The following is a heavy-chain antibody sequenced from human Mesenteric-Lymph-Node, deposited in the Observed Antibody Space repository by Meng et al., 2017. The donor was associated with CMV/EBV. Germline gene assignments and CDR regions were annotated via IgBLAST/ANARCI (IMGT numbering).Heavy chain of an antibody. D-gene: IGHD3-9*01. J-gene: IGHJ4*02. Sequence: QVQLVQSGAEVKKPGASVGVSYKASGYTFIDYYINWVRQAPGQGLEWMGRINPKTGGRSYAQNFQGRVTMTRDTSINTAYMEVNRLNSDDTAMYYCARDRDTDWYSPFDYWGPGTLVTISS. CDR2: INPKTGGR. V-gene: IGHV1-2*06. CDR1: GYTFIDYY. CDR3: ARDRDTDWYSPFDY.